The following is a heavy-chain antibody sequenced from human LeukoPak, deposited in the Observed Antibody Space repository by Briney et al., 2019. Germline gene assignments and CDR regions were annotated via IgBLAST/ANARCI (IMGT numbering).Heavy chain of an antibody. J-gene: IGHJ4*02. D-gene: IGHD5-12*01. CDR2: ISTTGTI. CDR3: ARAGSHRNSGYDY. Sequence: GGSLRLSCAASGFTFSTYIMNWVRQAPGKGLEWVSYISTTGTIYYADSVEGRFAISRDNAKNSLYLQMNSLRAEDTGVYYCARAGSHRNSGYDYWGQGTLVTVSS. CDR1: GFTFSTYI. V-gene: IGHV3-69-1*01.